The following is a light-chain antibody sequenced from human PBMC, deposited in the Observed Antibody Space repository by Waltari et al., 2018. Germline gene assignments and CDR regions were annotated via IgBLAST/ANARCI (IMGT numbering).Light chain of an antibody. J-gene: IGKJ1*01. Sequence: DIQMTQSPSSLSASVGDRVTITCRASQNIINYLNWYQQIPGKAPKILIYTASSLKNEVPSRFSGSGSGTDFTLTISSLQPEDFATYYCQQSYNLPRTFGQGTKVEIK. CDR2: TAS. CDR3: QQSYNLPRT. CDR1: QNIINY. V-gene: IGKV1-39*01.